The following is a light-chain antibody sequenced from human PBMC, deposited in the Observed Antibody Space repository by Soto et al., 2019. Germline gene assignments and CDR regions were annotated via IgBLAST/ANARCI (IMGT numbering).Light chain of an antibody. Sequence: DIQLTQSPPFLSASVGDRVTITCRASQGINTYLAWYQQKSGKAPKLLIYAASTLQSGVPSRFSGSGSGTEFTLTISSLQPEDFATYYGQQLSIYPDTFGQGTKLEIK. J-gene: IGKJ2*01. V-gene: IGKV1-9*01. CDR3: QQLSIYPDT. CDR1: QGINTY. CDR2: AAS.